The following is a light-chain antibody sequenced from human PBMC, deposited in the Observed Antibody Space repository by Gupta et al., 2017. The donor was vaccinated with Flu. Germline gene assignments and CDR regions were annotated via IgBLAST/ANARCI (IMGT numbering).Light chain of an antibody. CDR3: RQGLQTPPT. J-gene: IGKJ1*01. Sequence: SLHVTPGEPASISCSSTHSLRNNYLAWYLQKPGQSPQLLIYLGSNRASGVPDRFSGSGSGTDFTLKISRVEAEDVVLYYCRQGLQTPPTFGQGTKVEIK. V-gene: IGKV2-28*01. CDR2: LGS. CDR1: HSLRNNY.